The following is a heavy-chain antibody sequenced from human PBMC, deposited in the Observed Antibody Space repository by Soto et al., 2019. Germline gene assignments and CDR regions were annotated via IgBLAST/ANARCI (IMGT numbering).Heavy chain of an antibody. D-gene: IGHD2-21*02. CDR2: ISGSGGST. V-gene: IGHV3-23*01. J-gene: IGHJ4*02. CDR1: GFTFSSYA. CDR3: AKDSWAFVVVTADY. Sequence: EVQLLEYGGGLVQPGGSLRLSCAASGFTFSSYALSWVRQAPGKGLEWVSAISGSGGSTYYADSVKGRFTISRDNSKNTLYLQMNSMRTEDTAVYYCAKDSWAFVVVTADYWCQGTLVTVST.